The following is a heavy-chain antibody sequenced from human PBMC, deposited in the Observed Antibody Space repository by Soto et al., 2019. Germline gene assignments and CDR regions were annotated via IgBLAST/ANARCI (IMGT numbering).Heavy chain of an antibody. V-gene: IGHV1-69*13. CDR1: GGTFSSYA. J-gene: IGHJ4*02. Sequence: GASVKVSCKASGGTFSSYAISWVRQAPGQGLEWMGGIIPIFGTADYAQKFQGRVTITADESTSTAYMELSSLRSEDTAVYYCARAIDMVQLWPYFDYWGQGTLVTVSS. D-gene: IGHD5-18*01. CDR2: IIPIFGTA. CDR3: ARAIDMVQLWPYFDY.